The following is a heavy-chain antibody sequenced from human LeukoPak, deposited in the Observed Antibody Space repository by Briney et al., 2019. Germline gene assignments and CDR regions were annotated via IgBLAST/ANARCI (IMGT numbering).Heavy chain of an antibody. Sequence: GASVKVSCKASGYTFTGYYMHWVGQAAGQGLEGMGWINPNSGGTNYAQKFQGRFTITRDTSISTAYMELSRLSSADTAVYYCARDSAPGDTYGLLGIDSWGQGTLVTVSS. J-gene: IGHJ4*02. CDR1: GYTFTGYY. D-gene: IGHD5-18*01. CDR3: ARDSAPGDTYGLLGIDS. V-gene: IGHV1-2*02. CDR2: INPNSGGT.